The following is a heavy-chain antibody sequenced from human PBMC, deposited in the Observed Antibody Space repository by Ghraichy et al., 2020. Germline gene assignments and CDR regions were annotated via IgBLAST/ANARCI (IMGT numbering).Heavy chain of an antibody. CDR2: ITSSSRTK. D-gene: IGHD4-23*01. CDR3: ARGSTVVRFYYYDGMDV. Sequence: GESLNISCVASGFTLSSYSMNWVRQSPGKGLEWVSYITSSSRTKSYADSVKGRFTISRDNAQNSLYLQMNSLRDDDTAVYYCARGSTVVRFYYYDGMDVWGQGTTVTVSS. J-gene: IGHJ6*02. V-gene: IGHV3-48*02. CDR1: GFTLSSYS.